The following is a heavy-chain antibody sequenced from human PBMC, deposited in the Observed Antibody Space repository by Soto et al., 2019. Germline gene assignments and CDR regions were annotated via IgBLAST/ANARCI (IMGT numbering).Heavy chain of an antibody. CDR2: IYYSGST. V-gene: IGHV4-31*03. D-gene: IGHD3-10*01. J-gene: IGHJ6*02. Sequence: PSETLSLTCTVSGGSISSGGYYWSWIRQHPGKGLEWIGYIYYSGSTYYNPSLKSRVTISVDTSKNQFSLKLSSVTAADTAVYYCARHDVGSGSYTYYYYGMDVWGQGTTVTVSS. CDR1: GGSISSGGYY. CDR3: ARHDVGSGSYTYYYYGMDV.